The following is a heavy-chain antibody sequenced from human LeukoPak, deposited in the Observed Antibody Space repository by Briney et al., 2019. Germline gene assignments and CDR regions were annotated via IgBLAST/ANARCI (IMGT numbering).Heavy chain of an antibody. D-gene: IGHD1-1*01. J-gene: IGHJ4*02. CDR1: GYSISSGYY. CDR3: ARRRAGTTGRYFDY. Sequence: PSETLSLTCAVSGYSISSGYYWGWIRQPPGQGLEWIGSIYHSGSTYYNPSLKSRVTISVDTSKNQFSLKLSSVTAADTAVYYCARRRAGTTGRYFDYWGQGTLVTVSS. CDR2: IYHSGST. V-gene: IGHV4-38-2*01.